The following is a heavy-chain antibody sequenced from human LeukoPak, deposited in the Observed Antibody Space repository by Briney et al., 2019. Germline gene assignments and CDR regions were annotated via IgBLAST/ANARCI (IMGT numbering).Heavy chain of an antibody. CDR1: GFTFSSYE. CDR2: ISSSGSTI. CDR3: ARDRRGDCSGGSCHLDAFDI. D-gene: IGHD2-15*01. V-gene: IGHV3-48*03. J-gene: IGHJ3*02. Sequence: GSLRLSCAASGFTFSSYEMNWVRQAPGKGLEWVSYISSSGSTIYYADSVKGRFTISRDNSKNTLYLQMNSLRAEDTAVYYCARDRRGDCSGGSCHLDAFDIWGQGTMVTVSS.